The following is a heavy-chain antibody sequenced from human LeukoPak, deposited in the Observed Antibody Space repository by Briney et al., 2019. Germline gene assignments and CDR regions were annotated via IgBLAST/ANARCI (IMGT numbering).Heavy chain of an antibody. J-gene: IGHJ4*02. D-gene: IGHD2-15*01. CDR2: IKQDGSEREK. CDR1: GFTFTSYW. Sequence: PGGSLRLSCAASGFTFTSYWMSWVRQAPGKGLEWVANIKQDGSEREKYYVDSVKGRFTISRDNAKKSLYLQMNSLRAEDTAVYYCAREVGRDIVVVVAARPFDYWGQGTLVTVSS. V-gene: IGHV3-7*01. CDR3: AREVGRDIVVVVAARPFDY.